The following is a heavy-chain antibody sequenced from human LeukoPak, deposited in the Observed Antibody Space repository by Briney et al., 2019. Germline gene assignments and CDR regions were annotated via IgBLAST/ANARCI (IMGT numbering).Heavy chain of an antibody. CDR2: INPSGGST. CDR1: GYTFTSYY. J-gene: IGHJ4*02. D-gene: IGHD3-10*01. Sequence: ASVKVSCKASGYTFTSYYMHWVRQAPGQGLEWMGIINPSGGSTSYAQKFQGRVTMTRDTSTSTVYMKLSSLRSEDTAVYYCARVGVRGVIVYYFDYWGQGTLVTVSS. CDR3: ARVGVRGVIVYYFDY. V-gene: IGHV1-46*03.